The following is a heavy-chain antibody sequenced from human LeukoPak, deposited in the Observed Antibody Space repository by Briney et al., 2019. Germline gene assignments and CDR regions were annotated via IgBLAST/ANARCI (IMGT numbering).Heavy chain of an antibody. D-gene: IGHD3-3*01. CDR3: ARDLAITIFGVVIRTDAFDI. CDR2: IIPTFGTA. V-gene: IGHV1-69*13. Sequence: SVKVSCKASGGTFSSYAISWVRQAPGQGLEWMGGIIPTFGTANYAQKFQGRVTITADESTSTAYMELSSLRSEDTAVYYCARDLAITIFGVVIRTDAFDIWGQGTMVTVSS. J-gene: IGHJ3*02. CDR1: GGTFSSYA.